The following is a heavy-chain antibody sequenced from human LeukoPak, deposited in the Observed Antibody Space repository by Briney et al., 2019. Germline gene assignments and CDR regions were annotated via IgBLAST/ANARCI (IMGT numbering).Heavy chain of an antibody. CDR1: GYTFTGYG. CDR3: ARDSPVNYYGSGSYSTTTMYYYYYGMDV. CDR2: ISAYNGNT. Sequence: ASVKVSCKASGYTFTGYGISWVRQAPGQGLEWMGWISAYNGNTNYAQKLQGRVTMTTDTSTSTAYMELRSLRSDDTAVYYCARDSPVNYYGSGSYSTTTMYYYYYGMDVWGQGTTVTVSS. D-gene: IGHD3-10*01. V-gene: IGHV1-18*01. J-gene: IGHJ6*02.